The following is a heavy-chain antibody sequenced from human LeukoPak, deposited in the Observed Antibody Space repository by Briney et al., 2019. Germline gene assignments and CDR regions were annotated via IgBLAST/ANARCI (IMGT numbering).Heavy chain of an antibody. CDR1: GFTFSNYW. CDR2: IKQDGSET. V-gene: IGHV3-7*01. CDR3: ARGRRLGDYFDY. J-gene: IGHJ4*02. D-gene: IGHD3-16*01. Sequence: PGGFLRLSCVASGFTFSNYWMSWVRQAPGKGLEWVANIKQDGSETYYVDSVRGRFTISRDNAKNSLYLQMNSLRAEDTAVNYCARGRRLGDYFDYWGQGTLVTVSS.